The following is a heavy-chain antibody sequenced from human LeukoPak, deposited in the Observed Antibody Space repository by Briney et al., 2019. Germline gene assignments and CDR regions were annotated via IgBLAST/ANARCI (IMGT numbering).Heavy chain of an antibody. J-gene: IGHJ4*02. D-gene: IGHD5-18*01. V-gene: IGHV3-48*03. CDR2: ISSSGSTI. CDR3: ARVRRAGSQLWPTLDY. Sequence: GGSLRLSCAASGFTFSSYEMNWVRQAPGKGLEWVSYISSSGSTIYYADSVKGRFTISRDNSKNTLYLQMNSLRAEDTAVYYCARVRRAGSQLWPTLDYWGQGTLVTVSS. CDR1: GFTFSSYE.